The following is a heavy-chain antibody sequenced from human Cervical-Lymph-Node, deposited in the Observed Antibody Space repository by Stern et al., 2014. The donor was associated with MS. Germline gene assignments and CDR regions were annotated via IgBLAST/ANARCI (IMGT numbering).Heavy chain of an antibody. V-gene: IGHV3-30*18. Sequence: VQLVESGGGVVQPGRSLRLSCAASGFTFSSYGMHWVRQAPGKGLEWVAVISYDGSNKYYADSVKGRFTISRDNSKNTLSLQMNSLRAEDTAVYYCAKGSRSSRPYYFDYWGQGTLVTVSS. CDR3: AKGSRSSRPYYFDY. CDR2: ISYDGSNK. D-gene: IGHD6-6*01. J-gene: IGHJ4*02. CDR1: GFTFSSYG.